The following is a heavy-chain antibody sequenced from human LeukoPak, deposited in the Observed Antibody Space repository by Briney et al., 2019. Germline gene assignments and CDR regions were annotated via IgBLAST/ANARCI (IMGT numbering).Heavy chain of an antibody. CDR3: ARASYSYDINGWVPFDY. V-gene: IGHV4-38-2*02. D-gene: IGHD3-22*01. J-gene: IGHJ4*02. CDR2: IYHSGST. Sequence: PSETLSPTCTVSGYSISSGYYWGWIRQPPGKGREWIGSIYHSGSTYYNPSLKSRVTISVDTSKNQFSLKLSSVTAADTAVYYCARASYSYDINGWVPFDYWGQGTLVTVSS. CDR1: GYSISSGYY.